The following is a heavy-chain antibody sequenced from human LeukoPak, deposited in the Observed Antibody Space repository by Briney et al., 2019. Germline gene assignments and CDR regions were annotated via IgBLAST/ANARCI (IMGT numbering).Heavy chain of an antibody. CDR2: INPNSGGT. V-gene: IGHV1-2*02. CDR3: ARALYSSSWLVDY. Sequence: ASVKVSCKASGYTFTGYYMHWVRQAPGQGLEWMGWINPNSGGTNYAQKFQGRVTMTRDTSISTAYMELGRLRSDDTAVYYCARALYSSSWLVDYWGQGTLVTVSS. J-gene: IGHJ4*02. D-gene: IGHD6-13*01. CDR1: GYTFTGYY.